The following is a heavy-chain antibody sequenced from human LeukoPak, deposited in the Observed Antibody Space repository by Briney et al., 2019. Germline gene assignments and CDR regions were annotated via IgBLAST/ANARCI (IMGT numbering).Heavy chain of an antibody. V-gene: IGHV1-18*01. D-gene: IGHD3-22*01. J-gene: IGHJ3*02. CDR2: ISAYNGNT. Sequence: GASVKVSCKASGYTFTSYGISWVRQAPGQGLEWMGWISAYNGNTNYAQKLQGRVTVTTDTSTSTAYMELRSLRSDDTAVYYCARDQEQYYYDSSGYVDAFDIWGQGTMVTVSS. CDR3: ARDQEQYYYDSSGYVDAFDI. CDR1: GYTFTSYG.